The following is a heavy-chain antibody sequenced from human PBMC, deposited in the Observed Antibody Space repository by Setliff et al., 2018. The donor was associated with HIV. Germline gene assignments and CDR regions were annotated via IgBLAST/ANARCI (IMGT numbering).Heavy chain of an antibody. J-gene: IGHJ2*01. CDR2: ISSYNDNT. D-gene: IGHD6-6*01. CDR1: GYSFTNYG. V-gene: IGHV1-18*01. Sequence: GASVKVSCKASGYSFTNYGISWVRQAPGQGLEWMGWISSYNDNTNYALNLQGRVTMTTDTSTSTAYVEQRSLRSDDTAVYYCARKEVIGPRRPYYYLDLWGRGTLVTVSS. CDR3: ARKEVIGPRRPYYYLDL.